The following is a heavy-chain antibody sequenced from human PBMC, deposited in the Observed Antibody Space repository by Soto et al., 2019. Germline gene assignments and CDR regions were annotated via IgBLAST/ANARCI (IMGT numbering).Heavy chain of an antibody. J-gene: IGHJ5*02. CDR2: IYFTGNT. Sequence: SETLSLTCSASGGSITSSSHFWGWVRQPPGKGLEWIGTIYFTGNTYYTPSLKSRLTMSIETSKNEFSLRLNSVTAADTAVYYCAGQTFTIAAASYGRSNWFDPWGPGTLVTVSS. CDR3: AGQTFTIAAASYGRSNWFDP. V-gene: IGHV4-39*01. CDR1: GGSITSSSHF. D-gene: IGHD6-25*01.